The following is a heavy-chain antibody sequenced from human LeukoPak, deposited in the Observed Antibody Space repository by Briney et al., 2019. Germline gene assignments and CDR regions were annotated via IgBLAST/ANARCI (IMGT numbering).Heavy chain of an antibody. V-gene: IGHV4-38-2*02. D-gene: IGHD6-25*01. CDR1: GGSISSYY. CDR2: IYHSGST. Sequence: SETLSLTCTVSGGSISSYYWGWIRQPPGKGLEWIGSIYHSGSTYYNPSLKSRVTISVDTSKNQFSLKLSSVTAADTAVYYCARGERPGPDYWGQGTLVTVSS. J-gene: IGHJ4*02. CDR3: ARGERPGPDY.